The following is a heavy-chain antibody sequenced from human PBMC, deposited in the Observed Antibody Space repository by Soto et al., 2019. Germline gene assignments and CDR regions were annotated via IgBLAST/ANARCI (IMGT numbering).Heavy chain of an antibody. J-gene: IGHJ6*02. CDR3: ARDISGGSPPVGMDV. CDR1: GYGFTSYA. CDR2: INTGNGNT. V-gene: IGHV1-3*04. Sequence: QVQLVQSGAEVKTPGASVKVSCKASGYGFTSYAMQWVRQAPGQRLEWMGWINTGNGNTKYSQKFQGRVTITRDTSATIAYMELSSLRSEDTAVYYCARDISGGSPPVGMDVWGQGTTVTVSS. D-gene: IGHD2-15*01.